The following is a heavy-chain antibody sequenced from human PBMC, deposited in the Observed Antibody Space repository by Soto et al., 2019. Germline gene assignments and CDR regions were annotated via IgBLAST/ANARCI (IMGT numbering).Heavy chain of an antibody. Sequence: EASVKISCKTSGGIFSSYAFNWVRQAPGNGLEWMGRIVPMFGTTNYTQKLQGRLTITADRSSSAAYLELSGLRSDDTAMYYCATQRTALSPLEPWGQGTLVTISS. J-gene: IGHJ5*02. CDR2: IVPMFGTT. V-gene: IGHV1-69*06. CDR3: ATQRTALSPLEP. CDR1: GGIFSSYA. D-gene: IGHD1-1*01.